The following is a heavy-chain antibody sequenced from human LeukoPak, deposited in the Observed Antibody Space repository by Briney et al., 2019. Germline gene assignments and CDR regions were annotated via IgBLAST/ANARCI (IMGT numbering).Heavy chain of an antibody. Sequence: GGSLRLSCAASGFTFNRNSMNWVRQAPGKGLEWVSYISSSGDTIYYADSVEGRFTISRDNAKNSLYLQMNSLRDEDTAVYYCARERFGIAAAGTGHYWGQGTLVTVSS. J-gene: IGHJ4*02. CDR2: ISSSGDTI. CDR1: GFTFNRNS. D-gene: IGHD6-13*01. CDR3: ARERFGIAAAGTGHY. V-gene: IGHV3-48*02.